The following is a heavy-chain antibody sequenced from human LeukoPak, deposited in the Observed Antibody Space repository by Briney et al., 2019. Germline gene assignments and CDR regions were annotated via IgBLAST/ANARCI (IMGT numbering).Heavy chain of an antibody. J-gene: IGHJ4*02. V-gene: IGHV3-48*03. Sequence: QPGGSLRLSCAASGFTFSSYEMNWVRQAPGKGLEWVSYISSSGSTIYYADSVKGRFTISRDNSESTLYLQMNSLRAEDTAVYYCAKDRPNYYDSSGHYYRRNGDYWGQGTLVTVSS. CDR1: GFTFSSYE. CDR3: AKDRPNYYDSSGHYYRRNGDY. D-gene: IGHD3-22*01. CDR2: ISSSGSTI.